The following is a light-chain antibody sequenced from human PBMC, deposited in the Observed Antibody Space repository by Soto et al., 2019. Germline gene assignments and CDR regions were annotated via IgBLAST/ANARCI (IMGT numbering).Light chain of an antibody. Sequence: DIQMTQSPSTLSASVGDRVTITCRASQSISSWLAWYQQKPGKAPKVLIYDASILESGVPSRFSGSGSGTEFTLTISSLQPYDFATYYCQQYKTYWTFGQGTKVEIK. CDR1: QSISSW. V-gene: IGKV1-5*01. CDR2: DAS. J-gene: IGKJ1*01. CDR3: QQYKTYWT.